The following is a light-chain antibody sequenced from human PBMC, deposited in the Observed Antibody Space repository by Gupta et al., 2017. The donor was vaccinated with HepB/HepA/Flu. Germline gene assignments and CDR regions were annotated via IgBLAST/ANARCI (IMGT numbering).Light chain of an antibody. Sequence: DIVMTQSPDSLAVSLGERATINCKSSQSVLYSSSSKNYLPCYQQKPGQPPKLLMYWASTRGSGVPDRFSGSGSGTDFTLTISSLQAEDVALYYCQQYYSTLFTFGPGTKVDIK. CDR1: QSVLYSSSSKNY. CDR3: QQYYSTLFT. V-gene: IGKV4-1*01. CDR2: WAS. J-gene: IGKJ3*01.